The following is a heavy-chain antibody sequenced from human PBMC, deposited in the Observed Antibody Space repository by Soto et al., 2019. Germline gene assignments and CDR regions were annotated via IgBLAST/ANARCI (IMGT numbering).Heavy chain of an antibody. CDR1: GGSITTGGYY. CDR2: RYYSEST. D-gene: IGHD2-15*01. V-gene: IGHV4-31*03. Sequence: SETLSLTCTVSGGSITTGGYYWSWIRQLPGKGLEWIGHRYYSESTYYNPSLKSRVSISLDTSKNQFFLKLSFVTAADTAMYYCARTKRSGGSCYSWSLDYWGQGTPVTVSS. J-gene: IGHJ4*02. CDR3: ARTKRSGGSCYSWSLDY.